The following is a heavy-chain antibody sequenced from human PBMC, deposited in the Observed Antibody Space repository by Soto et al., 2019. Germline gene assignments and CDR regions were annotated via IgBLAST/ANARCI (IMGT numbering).Heavy chain of an antibody. V-gene: IGHV3-15*01. Sequence: GGSLRLSCAASGFTFSSYAMSWVRQAPGKGLEWVGRIKSKTDGGTTDYAAPVKGRFTISRDDSKNTLYLQMNSLKTEDTAVYYCTTPFRGDYGYYYYGMDVWGQGTTVTVS. J-gene: IGHJ6*02. CDR3: TTPFRGDYGYYYYGMDV. D-gene: IGHD4-17*01. CDR1: GFTFSSYA. CDR2: IKSKTDGGTT.